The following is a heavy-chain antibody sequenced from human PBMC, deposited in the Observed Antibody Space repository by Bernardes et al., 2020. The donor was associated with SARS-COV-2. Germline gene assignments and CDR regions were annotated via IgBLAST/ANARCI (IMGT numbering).Heavy chain of an antibody. V-gene: IGHV4-59*01. D-gene: IGHD1-26*01. CDR1: GASISGYY. Sequence: SESMSLTCTVSGASISGYYWTCIRQPPGKGLEWIGHIYYSGSTNSGSTDYSPSLKSRLTLSVDTSKNLFSLRLTSVIAADTALYYCARGQSNGRTSWFYPWGRGTPVTVSS. CDR3: ARGQSNGRTSWFYP. J-gene: IGHJ5*02. CDR2: IYYSGST.